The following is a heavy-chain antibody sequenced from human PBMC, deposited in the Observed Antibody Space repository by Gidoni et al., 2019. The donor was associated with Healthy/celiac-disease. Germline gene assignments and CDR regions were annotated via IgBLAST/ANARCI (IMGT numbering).Heavy chain of an antibody. V-gene: IGHV3-23*01. CDR2: FSGSGGRT. CDR3: ARAPWTSGYYFDY. Sequence: EVQLLESGGGLVQPGGSLRLSWAASGFHFSTYAMSRVRQAPGKGLEWVSTFSGSGGRTYYADSVKGRFTISRDNSKNTLYLQMNSLRAEDTAVYYCARAPWTSGYYFDYWGQGNLVTVSS. CDR1: GFHFSTYA. J-gene: IGHJ4*02. D-gene: IGHD1-26*01.